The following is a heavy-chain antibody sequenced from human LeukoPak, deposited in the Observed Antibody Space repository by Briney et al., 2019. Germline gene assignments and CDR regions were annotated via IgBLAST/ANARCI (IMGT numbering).Heavy chain of an antibody. V-gene: IGHV1-69*13. J-gene: IGHJ3*02. CDR3: ARGYCSSTSCYPADI. CDR2: IIPIFGTA. CDR1: GYTFTGYY. D-gene: IGHD2-2*01. Sequence: ASVKVSCKASGYTFTGYYMHWVRQAPGQGLEWMGGIIPIFGTANYAQKFQGRVTITADESASTAYMELSSLRSEDTAVYYCARGYCSSTSCYPADIWGQGTMVTVSS.